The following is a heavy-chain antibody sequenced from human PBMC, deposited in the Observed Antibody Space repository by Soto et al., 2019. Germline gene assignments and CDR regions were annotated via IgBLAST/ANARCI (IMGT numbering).Heavy chain of an antibody. D-gene: IGHD4-4*01. Sequence: SVKVSCKSSGFTFTSSAMQWVRQARGQRLEWIGWIVVGSGNTNYAQKFQERVTITRDMSTSTAYMELSSLRSEDTAVYYCAADADYSNYFGNYWGQGTLVTVSS. V-gene: IGHV1-58*02. CDR3: AADADYSNYFGNY. CDR1: GFTFTSSA. J-gene: IGHJ4*02. CDR2: IVVGSGNT.